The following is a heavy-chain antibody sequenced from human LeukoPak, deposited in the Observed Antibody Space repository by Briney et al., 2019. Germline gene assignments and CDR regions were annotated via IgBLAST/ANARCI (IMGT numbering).Heavy chain of an antibody. CDR1: GFTFSSYA. D-gene: IGHD2-21*01. Sequence: GGSLRLSCAASGFTFSSYAMHWVRQAPGKGLEWVAVISYDGSNKYYADSVKGRFTISRDNSKNTLYLQMSSLRAEDTAVYYCARHHGTYYYYYMDVWGKGTTVTVSS. CDR2: ISYDGSNK. CDR3: ARHHGTYYYYYMDV. V-gene: IGHV3-30*04. J-gene: IGHJ6*03.